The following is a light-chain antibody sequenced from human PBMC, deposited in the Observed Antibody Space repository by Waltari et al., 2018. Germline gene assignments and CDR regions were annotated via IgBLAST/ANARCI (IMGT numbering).Light chain of an antibody. J-gene: IGLJ2*01. Sequence: QSALTQPRSVSGSPGQSVTISCTGTSSDVGAYNYVSWYQHHAGKAPKVIIFDVNKRPSGVPDRFSGSKSGNTASLTISGLQAEDEGDYYCCSYTVIYLRLFGGGTRLTVL. CDR3: CSYTVIYLRL. CDR1: SSDVGAYNY. V-gene: IGLV2-11*01. CDR2: DVN.